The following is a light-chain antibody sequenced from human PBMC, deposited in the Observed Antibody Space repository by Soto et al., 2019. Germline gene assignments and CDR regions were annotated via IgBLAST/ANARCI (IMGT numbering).Light chain of an antibody. V-gene: IGKV2-28*01. CDR1: QSLLHSTGYNY. J-gene: IGKJ1*01. CDR3: MQALHTPRT. CDR2: LGS. Sequence: EIMMTQSPLSLPVTPGEPASISCRSSQSLLHSTGYNYLDWYLQKPGQSPQLLIYLGSNRASGVPHRFSGSGSGTDFTLKISRVEAEDVGIYYCMQALHTPRTFGQGTKVEIK.